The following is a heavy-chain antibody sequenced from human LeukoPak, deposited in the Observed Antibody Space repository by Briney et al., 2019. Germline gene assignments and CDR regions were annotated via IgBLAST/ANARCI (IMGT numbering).Heavy chain of an antibody. CDR3: ASTAMVPTQIWAGWAFDI. V-gene: IGHV1-18*01. Sequence: ASVKVSCKASGYTFTSYGISWVRQAPGQGLEWMGWISDYNGNTNYAQKLQGRVTMTTDTSTSTAYMELRSLRSDDTAVYYCASTAMVPTQIWAGWAFDIWGQGTMITVSS. CDR1: GYTFTSYG. CDR2: ISDYNGNT. D-gene: IGHD5-18*01. J-gene: IGHJ3*02.